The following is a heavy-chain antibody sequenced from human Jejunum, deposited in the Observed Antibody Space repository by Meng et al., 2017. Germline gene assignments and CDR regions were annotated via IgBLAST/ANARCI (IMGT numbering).Heavy chain of an antibody. CDR1: GGSITSYY. D-gene: IGHD6-19*01. Sequence: QLQLQESGSGLVKPSQTLSLTCTVSGGSITSYYWTWIRQPPGKGLEWIGYIYYSGSTNYNPSLKSRVTISVDTSKNQFSLNLSSVTAADTAVYYCARYSSGGGAFDIWGQGTMVTVSS. CDR3: ARYSSGGGAFDI. V-gene: IGHV4-59*08. CDR2: IYYSGST. J-gene: IGHJ3*02.